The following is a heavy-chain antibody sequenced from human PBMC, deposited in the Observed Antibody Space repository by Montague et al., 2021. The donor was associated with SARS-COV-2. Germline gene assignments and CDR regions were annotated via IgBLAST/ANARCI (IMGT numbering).Heavy chain of an antibody. D-gene: IGHD6-19*01. CDR1: GGSINNFF. V-gene: IGHV4-59*08. Sequence: SETLSLTCTVSGGSINNFFWSWIWKPQGKGLEWIVFIYYRGNTNYNPSLASRVTIAVDKSRNQFSLKVTSVTAADTAAYYCVRTVTQVSGDSWGQGTLVTVSS. J-gene: IGHJ4*02. CDR2: IYYRGNT. CDR3: VRTVTQVSGDS.